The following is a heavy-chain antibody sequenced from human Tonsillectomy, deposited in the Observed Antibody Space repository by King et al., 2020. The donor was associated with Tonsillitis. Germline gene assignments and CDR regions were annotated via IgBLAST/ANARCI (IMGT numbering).Heavy chain of an antibody. CDR3: AKDRSPKNYGSGSFDY. V-gene: IGHV3-23*04. CDR2: ISGSGGST. CDR1: GFTFSSYA. D-gene: IGHD3-10*01. J-gene: IGHJ4*02. Sequence: VQLVESGGGLVQPGGSLRLSCAASGFTFSSYAMSWVRQAPGKGLDWVSAISGSGGSTYYADSVKGRFTISRDNSKNTLYLKMNSLRAEDTAVYYCAKDRSPKNYGSGSFDYWGQGTLVTVSS.